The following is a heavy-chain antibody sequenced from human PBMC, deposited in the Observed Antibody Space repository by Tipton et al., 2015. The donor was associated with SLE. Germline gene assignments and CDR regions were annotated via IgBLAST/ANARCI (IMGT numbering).Heavy chain of an antibody. CDR3: AREFRVDTAWRFDY. V-gene: IGHV4-59*01. J-gene: IGHJ4*02. CDR2: IYYSGST. CDR1: GGSFSGYY. D-gene: IGHD5-18*01. Sequence: TLSLTCAVYGGSFSGYYWSWIRQPPGKGLEWIGYIYYSGSTNYNPSLKSRVTISVDTSKNQFSLKLSSVTAADTAAYYCAREFRVDTAWRFDYWGQGTLVTVSS.